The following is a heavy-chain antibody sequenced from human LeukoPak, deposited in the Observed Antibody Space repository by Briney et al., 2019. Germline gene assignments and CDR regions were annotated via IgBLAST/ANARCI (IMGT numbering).Heavy chain of an antibody. D-gene: IGHD3-3*01. J-gene: IGHJ4*02. CDR3: VREHYDFFLDY. CDR1: EFVFSTYY. Sequence: GGSPRLSCAASEFVFSTYYMHWVRQAPGKGLEWVSSIRGESDYIYYRDSVKGRFTISRDNAKNSLYLQMNRLRVEDTAVYFCVREHYDFFLDYWGQGTLVTVSS. V-gene: IGHV3-21*06. CDR2: IRGESDYI.